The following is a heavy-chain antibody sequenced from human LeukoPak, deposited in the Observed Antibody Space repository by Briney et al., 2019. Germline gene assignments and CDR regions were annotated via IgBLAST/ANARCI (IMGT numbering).Heavy chain of an antibody. D-gene: IGHD3-10*01. CDR2: ISPIFGTA. CDR3: ARSGYYGSGSYYNPLYYFDY. J-gene: IGHJ4*02. V-gene: IGHV1-69*05. CDR1: GGTFSSYA. Sequence: SVKVSCKASGGTFSSYAISWVRQAPGQGLEWLGRISPIFGTANYAQKFQGRATITTDESTSTAYMELSSLRSEDTAVYYCARSGYYGSGSYYNPLYYFDYWGQGTLVTVSS.